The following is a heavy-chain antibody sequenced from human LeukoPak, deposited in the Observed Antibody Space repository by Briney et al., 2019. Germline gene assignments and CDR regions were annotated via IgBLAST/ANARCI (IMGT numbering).Heavy chain of an antibody. CDR2: INHSGST. J-gene: IGHJ4*02. CDR3: ARARSSNYPQHPYDY. V-gene: IGHV4-39*07. CDR1: GGSISSGGYY. D-gene: IGHD4-11*01. Sequence: SETLSLTCTVSGGSISSGGYYWSWIRQHPGKGLEWIGEINHSGSTNYNPSLKSRVTISVDTSKNQFSLKLSSVTAADTAVYYCARARSSNYPQHPYDYWGQGTLVTVSS.